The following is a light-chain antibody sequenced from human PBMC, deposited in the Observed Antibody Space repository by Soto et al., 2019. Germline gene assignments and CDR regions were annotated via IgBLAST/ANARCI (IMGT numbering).Light chain of an antibody. CDR3: QQYDGSLWT. J-gene: IGKJ1*01. Sequence: EIVMTQSPATLSVSPGERATLSCRASQSVSSNLAWYQQKPGQAPRLLIYGASTRATGIPARFSGSGSGTEFTLTISSLQSEDFAVYYCQQYDGSLWTFGQGTKVEIK. V-gene: IGKV3-15*01. CDR1: QSVSSN. CDR2: GAS.